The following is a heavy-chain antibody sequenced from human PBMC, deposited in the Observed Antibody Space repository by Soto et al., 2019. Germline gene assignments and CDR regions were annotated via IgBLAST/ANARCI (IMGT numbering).Heavy chain of an antibody. CDR1: GGSISNVGYF. Sequence: QVQLQEPGPGLVKPSQTLSLTCTVSGGSISNVGYFWSWIRQPPGKGLEWIGFIYHTGTTYYTSTLRSRVSISIDTSKSKFSLKLNPVTAADTAVYYCARVMAAMQNWLDPWGQGTLVTVSP. V-gene: IGHV4-30-4*01. J-gene: IGHJ5*02. CDR3: ARVMAAMQNWLDP. D-gene: IGHD2-2*01. CDR2: IYHTGTT.